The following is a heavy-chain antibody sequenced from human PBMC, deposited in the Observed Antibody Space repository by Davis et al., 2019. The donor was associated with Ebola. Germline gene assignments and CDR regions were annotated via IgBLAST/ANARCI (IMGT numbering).Heavy chain of an antibody. CDR3: ARVGRGGNSGDY. D-gene: IGHD4-23*01. J-gene: IGHJ4*02. V-gene: IGHV4-34*01. Sequence: MPSETLSLTCAVYGGSFSGYYWSWIRQPPGKGLEWIGEINHSGSTNYNPSLKSRVTISVDTSKNQFSLKLSSVTAADTAVYYCARVGRGGNSGDYWGQGTLVTVSS. CDR1: GGSFSGYY. CDR2: INHSGST.